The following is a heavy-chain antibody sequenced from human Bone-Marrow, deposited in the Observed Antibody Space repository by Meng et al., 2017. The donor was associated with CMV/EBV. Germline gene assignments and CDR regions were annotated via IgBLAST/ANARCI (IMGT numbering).Heavy chain of an antibody. J-gene: IGHJ4*02. V-gene: IGHV4-39*01. D-gene: IGHD3-16*02. CDR3: ARAGSGEYYDYVWGSYPHDLDY. Sequence: SETLSLTCTVSGGSISSSSYYWGWIRQPPGKGLEWIGSIYYSGSTYYNPSLKSRVTISVDTSKNQFSLKLSSVTAADTAVYYCARAGSGEYYDYVWGSYPHDLDYWGQGTLVTVSS. CDR2: IYYSGST. CDR1: GGSISSSSYY.